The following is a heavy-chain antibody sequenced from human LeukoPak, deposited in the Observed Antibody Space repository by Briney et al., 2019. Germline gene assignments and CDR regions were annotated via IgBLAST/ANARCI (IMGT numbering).Heavy chain of an antibody. CDR3: ARVAQRNSITIFGVVITTDYYYYMDV. D-gene: IGHD3-3*01. J-gene: IGHJ6*03. V-gene: IGHV7-4-1*02. CDR1: GYTFTSYA. CDR2: INTNTGNP. Sequence: ASVKVSCKASGYTFTSYAMNWVRQAPGQGLEWMGWINTNTGNPTYAQGFTGRFVFSLDTSVSTAYLQISSLKAEDTAVYYCARVAQRNSITIFGVVITTDYYYYMDVWGKGTTVTVSS.